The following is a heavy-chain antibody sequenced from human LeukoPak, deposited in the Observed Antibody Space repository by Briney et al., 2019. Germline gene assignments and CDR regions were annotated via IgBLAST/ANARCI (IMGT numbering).Heavy chain of an antibody. CDR1: GYTLNDLA. V-gene: IGHV1-24*01. CDR2: FDPDVGET. Sequence: ASVKVSCMVSGYTLNDLAMQWVRQAPGEGLEWMGGFDPDVGETIYAQKFQGRVTMTEDTSADTAYMELSGLKSEDTAVYYCATAPLWLGDHLVGAHDGMDVWGQGTTVTVSS. CDR3: ATAPLWLGDHLVGAHDGMDV. D-gene: IGHD3-10*01. J-gene: IGHJ6*02.